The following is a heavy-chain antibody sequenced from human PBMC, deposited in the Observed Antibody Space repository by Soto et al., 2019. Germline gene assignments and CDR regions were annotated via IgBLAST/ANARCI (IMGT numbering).Heavy chain of an antibody. CDR3: ARNGR. CDR2: IKPDGSAT. CDR1: GFTFNTYW. D-gene: IGHD2-8*01. J-gene: IGHJ4*01. V-gene: IGHV3-7*05. Sequence: EVQLVESGGGLVQPGGSLRLSCAASGFTFNTYWMSWVRQAPGKGLEWVANIKPDGSATDYVDSVKGRFTISRDNANNSLSLQMNSLRAEDMAVYYCARNGRWGHGTFVTVSS.